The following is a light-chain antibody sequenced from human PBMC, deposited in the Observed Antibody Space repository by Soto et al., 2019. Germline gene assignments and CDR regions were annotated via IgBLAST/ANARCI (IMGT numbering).Light chain of an antibody. J-gene: IGLJ3*02. V-gene: IGLV1-47*01. Sequence: QSVLTQPPSASGTPGQRVTISCSGSSSNIGSTHVYWFQQLPGTAPKLLAYRSDQRPSGVPDRFSGSKSDTSASLAISGLRSEDEANYYCAAWDDSLSGWVFGGGTKLTVL. CDR2: RSD. CDR1: SSNIGSTH. CDR3: AAWDDSLSGWV.